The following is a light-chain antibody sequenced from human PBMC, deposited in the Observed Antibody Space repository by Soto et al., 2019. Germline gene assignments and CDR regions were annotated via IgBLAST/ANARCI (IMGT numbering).Light chain of an antibody. Sequence: QSVLTQPPSASGPPGQSVTISCTGTSSDIGAYNYVSWYQQHPGKAPKLMIHEVSKRPSGVPDRFSGSKSGNTASLTVSGLQAEDEADYYCSSYAGSNDRWVFGGGTKLTVL. CDR1: SSDIGAYNY. J-gene: IGLJ3*02. CDR2: EVS. V-gene: IGLV2-8*01. CDR3: SSYAGSNDRWV.